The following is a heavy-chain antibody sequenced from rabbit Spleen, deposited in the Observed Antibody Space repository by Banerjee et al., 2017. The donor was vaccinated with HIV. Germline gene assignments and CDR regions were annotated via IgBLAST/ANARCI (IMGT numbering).Heavy chain of an antibody. CDR2: IYGGSSGRT. CDR1: GFSLSSSYY. CDR3: ARQRYDDYGELDL. J-gene: IGHJ4*01. D-gene: IGHD2-1*01. Sequence: QQLVESGGDLVKPGASLTLTCTASGFSLSSSYYMCWVRQAPGKGLEWIGCIYGGSSGRTYYATWAKGRFTISKTSSTTATLQMTSLTAADTATYFCARQRYDDYGELDLWGPGTLVTVS. V-gene: IGHV1S40*01.